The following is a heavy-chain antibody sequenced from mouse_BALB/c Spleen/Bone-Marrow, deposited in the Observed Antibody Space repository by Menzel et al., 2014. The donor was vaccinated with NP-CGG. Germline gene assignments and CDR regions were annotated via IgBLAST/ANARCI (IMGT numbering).Heavy chain of an antibody. D-gene: IGHD2-4*01. Sequence: DVMLVESGGGSVKPGGSLKLSCAASGFAFSDYDMSWVRQNPEKRLEWVATIRSGGSYTSYPDNMKGRFTISRDNARNALYLQMSSLRSEDTALYYCARRRGYDYAFDYWGQGTTLTVSS. CDR2: IRSGGSYT. V-gene: IGHV5-9*02. CDR3: ARRRGYDYAFDY. CDR1: GFAFSDYD. J-gene: IGHJ2*01.